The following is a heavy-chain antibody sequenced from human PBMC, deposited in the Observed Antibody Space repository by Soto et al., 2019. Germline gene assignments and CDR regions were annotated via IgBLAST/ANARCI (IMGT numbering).Heavy chain of an antibody. V-gene: IGHV4-61*01. CDR2: TYYSGST. Sequence: PSETLSLTCTASGDSVSNGNSYWSWIRQPPGKGLEWIGYTYYSGSTNYNPSLKSRATISVDTSKNQFSLRLSSVTAADTAVYYCARGGAYYYYYGMDVWGQGTTVTVSS. J-gene: IGHJ6*02. CDR1: GDSVSNGNSY. CDR3: ARGGAYYYYYGMDV.